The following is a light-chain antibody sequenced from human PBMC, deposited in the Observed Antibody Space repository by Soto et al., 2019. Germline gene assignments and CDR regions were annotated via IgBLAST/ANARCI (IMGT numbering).Light chain of an antibody. CDR1: SSDVGSYNL. CDR3: CSYAGSSISWV. CDR2: EGS. V-gene: IGLV2-23*01. J-gene: IGLJ3*02. Sequence: QSVLTQPASVSGSPGQSITISCTGTSSDVGSYNLISWYQQHPGKAPKLMIYEGSKRPSGVSNRFSGSKSGNTASLTTSGLQAEDEADYYCCSYAGSSISWVFGGGTQLTVL.